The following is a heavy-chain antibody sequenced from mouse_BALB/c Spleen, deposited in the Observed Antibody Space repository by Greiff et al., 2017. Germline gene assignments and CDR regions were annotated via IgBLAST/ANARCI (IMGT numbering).Heavy chain of an antibody. J-gene: IGHJ4*01. D-gene: IGHD1-1*01. CDR3: ARSRTTVVEDYAMDY. CDR2: IDPANGNT. Sequence: EVMLVESGAELVKPGASVKLSCTASGFNIKDTYMHWVKQRPEQGLEWIGRIDPANGNTKYDPKFQGKATITADTSSNTAYLQLSSLTSEDTAVYYCARSRTTVVEDYAMDYWGQGTSVTVSS. CDR1: GFNIKDTY. V-gene: IGHV14-3*02.